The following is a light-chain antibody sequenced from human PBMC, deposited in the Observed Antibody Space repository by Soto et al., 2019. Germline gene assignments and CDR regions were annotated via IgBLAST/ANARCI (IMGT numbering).Light chain of an antibody. CDR2: GAS. J-gene: IGKJ1*01. V-gene: IGKV3-20*01. CDR1: QSISGTY. CDR3: QHYGISPPWT. Sequence: EIVLTQSPGTLSLSPGERATLSCRASQSISGTYLAWYQHKPGRAPRILIYGASNRATGIPDRFSCSGCGTDFTLTISRLEPEDFVVYYCQHYGISPPWTFGQGTKVEIK.